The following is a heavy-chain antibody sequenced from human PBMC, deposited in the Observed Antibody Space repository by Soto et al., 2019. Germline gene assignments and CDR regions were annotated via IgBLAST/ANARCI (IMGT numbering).Heavy chain of an antibody. CDR2: ISLYNGNT. CDR1: DFSFTSHG. Sequence: QIQLVQSGPEVKKPGASMKVSCKAYDFSFTSHGISWVRQAPGQGLEWMGWISLYNGNTNYAQQFQGRLTKTTDPSTSTAYMELRSLRSDDTAMYFCAIYHLELFRFDYWGQGTLVTVSS. CDR3: AIYHLELFRFDY. V-gene: IGHV1-18*04. J-gene: IGHJ4*02. D-gene: IGHD2-2*01.